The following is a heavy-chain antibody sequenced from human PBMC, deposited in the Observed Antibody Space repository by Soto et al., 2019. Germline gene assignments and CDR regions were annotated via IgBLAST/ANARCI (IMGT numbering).Heavy chain of an antibody. V-gene: IGHV5-10-1*01. CDR1: GYSFTSYW. CDR3: ARHISGSYNYYGMDV. D-gene: IGHD1-26*01. J-gene: IGHJ6*02. CDR2: IDPSDSYT. Sequence: ESGKISCNFSGYSFTSYWISWVRQIPWKGLEWMGRIDPSDSYTNYSPSFQGHVTISADKSISTAYLQWSSLKASDTAMYYCARHISGSYNYYGMDVWGQGTTVTVSS.